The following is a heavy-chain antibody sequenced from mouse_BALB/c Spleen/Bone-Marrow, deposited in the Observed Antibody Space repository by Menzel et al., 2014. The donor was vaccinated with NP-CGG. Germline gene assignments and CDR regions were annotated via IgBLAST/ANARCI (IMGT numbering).Heavy chain of an antibody. Sequence: PEQGLDWIGRIDPASGNTKYDPKFQGKATITADTSSNTAYLQLSSLTSEDTAVYYCASYRYGWYFDVWGAGTTVTVSS. J-gene: IGHJ1*01. CDR3: ASYRYGWYFDV. V-gene: IGHV14-3*02. D-gene: IGHD2-14*01. CDR2: IDPASGNT.